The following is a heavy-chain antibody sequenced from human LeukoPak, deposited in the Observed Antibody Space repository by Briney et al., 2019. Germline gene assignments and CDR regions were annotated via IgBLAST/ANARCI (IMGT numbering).Heavy chain of an antibody. CDR1: GYTFTSYG. Sequence: ASVKVSCKASGYTFTSYGISWVRQAPGQGLEWMGWISAYNGNTNYAQKLQGRVTMTTDTSTSTAYMELRSLRSDDTAVYYCARVPRGDVVGASKLAFDIWGQGTMVTVSS. CDR3: ARVPRGDVVGASKLAFDI. D-gene: IGHD1-26*01. V-gene: IGHV1-18*01. J-gene: IGHJ3*02. CDR2: ISAYNGNT.